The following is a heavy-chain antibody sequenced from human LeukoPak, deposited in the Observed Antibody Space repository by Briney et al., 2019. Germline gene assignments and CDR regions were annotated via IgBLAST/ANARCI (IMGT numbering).Heavy chain of an antibody. CDR1: GFTFSSYE. CDR3: ARDPYYGDYVV. Sequence: GGSLRLSCAASGFTFSSYEMNWVRQAPGKGLEWVSYISSSGSTIYYADSVKGRFTISRDNAKNSLYLQMNSLRAEDTAVYYYARDPYYGDYVVWGQGTLVTVSS. V-gene: IGHV3-48*03. CDR2: ISSSGSTI. D-gene: IGHD4-17*01. J-gene: IGHJ4*02.